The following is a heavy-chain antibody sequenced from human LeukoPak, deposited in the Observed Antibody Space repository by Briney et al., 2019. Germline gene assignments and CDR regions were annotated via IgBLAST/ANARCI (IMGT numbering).Heavy chain of an antibody. J-gene: IGHJ4*02. CDR2: INHSGST. D-gene: IGHD2-2*01. V-gene: IGHV4-34*01. CDR3: AGGAYCSSTSCAHDY. Sequence: SETLSLTCAVYGGSFSGYYWSWIRQPPGKGLEWIGEINHSGSTNYNPSLKSRVTISVDTSKNQFSLKLSSVTAADTAVYYCAGGAYCSSTSCAHDYWGQGTLVTVSS. CDR1: GGSFSGYY.